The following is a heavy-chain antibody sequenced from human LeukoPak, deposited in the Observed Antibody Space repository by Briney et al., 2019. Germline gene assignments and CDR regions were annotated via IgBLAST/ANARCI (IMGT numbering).Heavy chain of an antibody. CDR2: IYIDGSNT. D-gene: IGHD6-13*01. CDR3: TRGTIAAPGIDY. Sequence: GGSLRLSCAASGFTFGDNWMHWVRQAPGKGLVWVSRIYIDGSNTNYADSVKGRFTISRDNAKNTLYRQMNSLRVEDTAVYYCTRGTIAAPGIDYWGQGTLVTVSS. CDR1: GFTFGDNW. V-gene: IGHV3-74*01. J-gene: IGHJ4*02.